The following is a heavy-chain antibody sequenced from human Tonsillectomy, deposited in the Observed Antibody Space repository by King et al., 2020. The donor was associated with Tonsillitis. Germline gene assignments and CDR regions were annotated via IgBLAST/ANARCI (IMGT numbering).Heavy chain of an antibody. CDR2: IYYSGST. V-gene: IGHV4-59*01. Sequence: VQMQESGPGLVKPSETLSLTCTVAGGSISSYYWSWSRQPPGKGLEWLGYIYYSGSTKYNPSLKRRVTISVDTSKNQCSLKLSSVTAADTAVYYLARSPPGIAAAGSRRFAPGGQGTLVTVSS. CDR3: ARSPPGIAAAGSRRFAP. J-gene: IGHJ5*02. CDR1: GGSISSYY. D-gene: IGHD6-13*01.